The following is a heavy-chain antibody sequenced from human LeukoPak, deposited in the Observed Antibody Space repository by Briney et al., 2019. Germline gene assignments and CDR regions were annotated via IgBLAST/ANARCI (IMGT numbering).Heavy chain of an antibody. CDR3: ARGNNRYCSGGSCYYLDY. J-gene: IGHJ4*02. V-gene: IGHV3-11*01. Sequence: PGGSMRLSCAASGFTFSDYYMSWIRQAPGKGLEWVSYISSSGSTIYYADSVKGRFTISRDNAKNSLYLQVNSLRAEDTAVYYCARGNNRYCSGGSCYYLDYWGQGTLVTVSS. CDR2: ISSSGSTI. CDR1: GFTFSDYY. D-gene: IGHD2-15*01.